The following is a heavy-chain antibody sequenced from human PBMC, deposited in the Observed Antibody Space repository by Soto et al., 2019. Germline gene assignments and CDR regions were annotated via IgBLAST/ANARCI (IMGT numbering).Heavy chain of an antibody. Sequence: GGSLRLSCAASGFTFSSYAMSWARQAPGKGLEWVSAISGSGGSTYYADSVKGRFTISRDNSKNTLYLQMNSLRAEDTAVYYCAKEYFPGIAAAGTFDYWGQGTLVTVSS. D-gene: IGHD6-13*01. CDR3: AKEYFPGIAAAGTFDY. V-gene: IGHV3-23*01. CDR2: ISGSGGST. CDR1: GFTFSSYA. J-gene: IGHJ4*02.